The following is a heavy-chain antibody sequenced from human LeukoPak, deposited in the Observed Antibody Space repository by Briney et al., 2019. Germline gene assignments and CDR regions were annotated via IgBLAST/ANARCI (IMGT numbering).Heavy chain of an antibody. CDR3: ARVIEGRHFDY. Sequence: GGSLRLSCAASGFAISSNYLSWVSQSPGKGLEWVSIIYSGGTTYYADSVKGRFTISRDNSKNTMFLEMNSLRGEDTAIYYCARVIEGRHFDYWGQGTLVTVSS. V-gene: IGHV3-66*01. CDR1: GFAISSNY. J-gene: IGHJ4*02. CDR2: IYSGGTT. D-gene: IGHD2/OR15-2a*01.